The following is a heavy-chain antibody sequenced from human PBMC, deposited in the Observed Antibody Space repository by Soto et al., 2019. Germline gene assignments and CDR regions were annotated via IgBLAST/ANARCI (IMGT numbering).Heavy chain of an antibody. CDR3: ASEGCSGGSCYPDAFDI. D-gene: IGHD2-15*01. V-gene: IGHV4-39*01. Sequence: PSETLSLTCTVSGGSISSSSYYWGWIRQPPGKGLEWIGSIYYSGSTYYNPSLKSRVTISVDTSKNQFSLKLSSVTAADTAVYYCASEGCSGGSCYPDAFDIWGQGTMVTVSS. CDR2: IYYSGST. CDR1: GGSISSSSYY. J-gene: IGHJ3*02.